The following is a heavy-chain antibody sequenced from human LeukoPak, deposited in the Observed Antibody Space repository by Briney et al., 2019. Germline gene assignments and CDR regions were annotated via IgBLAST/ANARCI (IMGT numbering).Heavy chain of an antibody. V-gene: IGHV1-18*01. CDR2: ISAYNGNT. D-gene: IGHD2-15*01. CDR1: GYTFTSYG. CDR3: ARDVSDCSGGSCYSYFDY. J-gene: IGHJ4*02. Sequence: ASVKVSCKASGYTFTSYGISWVRQAPGRGLEWMGWISAYNGNTNYAQKLQGRVTMTRDTSTSSVYMELSSLRSEDTAVYYCARDVSDCSGGSCYSYFDYWGQGTLVAVSS.